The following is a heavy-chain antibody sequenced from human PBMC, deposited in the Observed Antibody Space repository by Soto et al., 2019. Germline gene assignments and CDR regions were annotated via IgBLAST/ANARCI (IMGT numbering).Heavy chain of an antibody. CDR2: IWYDGSNK. V-gene: IGHV3-33*01. D-gene: IGHD3-22*01. CDR1: GFTFSSYG. J-gene: IGHJ4*02. Sequence: QVQLVESGGGVVQPGRSLRLSCAASGFTFSSYGMHWVRQAPGKGLEWVAVIWYDGSNKNYADSVKGRFTISRDNSKNTLDLQMNSLIAEDTAVYYCARGSSWYYNSSAKLDYWGQGTMVTVSS. CDR3: ARGSSWYYNSSAKLDY.